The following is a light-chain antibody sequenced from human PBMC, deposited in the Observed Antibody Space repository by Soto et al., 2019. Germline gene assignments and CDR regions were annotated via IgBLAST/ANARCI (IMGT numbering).Light chain of an antibody. Sequence: EIVLTQSPATLSLSPGERATLSCRASQSISSYLAWYQQKTGQAPRLLIYDASNRATGIPGRCSGSGSGTDFTLTISSLEPEDFAVYYCQHRANWPLTFGGGTEVEIK. CDR1: QSISSY. CDR3: QHRANWPLT. V-gene: IGKV3-11*01. J-gene: IGKJ4*01. CDR2: DAS.